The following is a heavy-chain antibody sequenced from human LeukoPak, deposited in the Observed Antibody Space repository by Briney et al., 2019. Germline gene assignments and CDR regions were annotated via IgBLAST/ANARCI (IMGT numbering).Heavy chain of an antibody. Sequence: ASVKVSCKASGYNFISYGISWVRQAPGQGLEWMGWISAYNGNTNYAQNLQGRVTMTTDTSTSTAYMELRSLRSDDTAVYYCAGEAFYYESSVYYIVAFDIWGQGTMVTVSS. V-gene: IGHV1-18*01. CDR3: AGEAFYYESSVYYIVAFDI. CDR1: GYNFISYG. CDR2: ISAYNGNT. D-gene: IGHD3-22*01. J-gene: IGHJ3*02.